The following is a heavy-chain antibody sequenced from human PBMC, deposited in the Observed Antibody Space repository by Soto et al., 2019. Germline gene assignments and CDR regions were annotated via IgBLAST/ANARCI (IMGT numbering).Heavy chain of an antibody. CDR2: IFTTGTT. J-gene: IGHJ4*02. V-gene: IGHV3-53*01. CDR3: ARERYSYGFDY. CDR1: GFAVSSFY. D-gene: IGHD5-18*01. Sequence: GGSLRLSCAASGFAVSSFYMNWVRQAPGKGLEWVSVIFTTGTTYYADSVKGRFTISRDDSKNTLYLQMNSLRAEDTAVYYCARERYSYGFDYWGQGTVVTVSS.